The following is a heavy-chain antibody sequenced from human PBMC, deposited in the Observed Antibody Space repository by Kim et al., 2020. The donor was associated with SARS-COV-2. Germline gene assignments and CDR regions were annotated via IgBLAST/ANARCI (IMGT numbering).Heavy chain of an antibody. V-gene: IGHV4-31*03. D-gene: IGHD3-10*01. CDR1: GGSISSGGYY. J-gene: IGHJ5*02. Sequence: SETLSLTCTVSGGSISSGGYYWSWIRQHPGKGLEWIGYIYYSGSTYYNPSLKSRVTISVDTSKNQFSLKLSSVTAADTAVYYCARDRGPMVWGVPNWFDPWGQGTLVTVSS. CDR2: IYYSGST. CDR3: ARDRGPMVWGVPNWFDP.